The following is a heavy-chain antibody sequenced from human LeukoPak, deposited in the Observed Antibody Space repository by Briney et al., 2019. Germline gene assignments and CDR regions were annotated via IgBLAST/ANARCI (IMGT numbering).Heavy chain of an antibody. CDR2: IYYSGTT. CDR1: GGAISSYY. V-gene: IGHV4-59*13. Sequence: SETLSLTCTVSGGAISSYYWSWIRQPPGKGLEWIAYIYYSGTTNYNPSLKSRVTLSVDTSTNQLFLKLSSVTAADTAVYYCARGWDTGYSYYGMDVWGPGTTVTVSS. D-gene: IGHD5-18*01. J-gene: IGHJ6*02. CDR3: ARGWDTGYSYYGMDV.